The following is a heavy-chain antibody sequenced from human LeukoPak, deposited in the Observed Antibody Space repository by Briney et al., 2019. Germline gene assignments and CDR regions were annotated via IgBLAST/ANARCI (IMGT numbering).Heavy chain of an antibody. V-gene: IGHV4-59*08. CDR1: GGSISNYF. D-gene: IGHD3-22*01. J-gene: IGHJ3*02. CDR2: IYYTGST. Sequence: SETLSLTCTVSGGSISNYFWSWIRQPPGKGLEWIGYIYYTGSTNYSPSLKSRVTIAVDTSKKQFSLNMSSVTAADTAVYYCARRTGGYASDVFDIWGQGTMVTVSS. CDR3: ARRTGGYASDVFDI.